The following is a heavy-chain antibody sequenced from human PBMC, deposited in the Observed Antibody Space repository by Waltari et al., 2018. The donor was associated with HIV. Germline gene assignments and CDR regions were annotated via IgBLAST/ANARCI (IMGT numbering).Heavy chain of an antibody. D-gene: IGHD3-16*01. CDR3: ARAVGYDYVWGSYADF. Sequence: QVQLHQWGAGLLKPSETLSLTCAVYNDDGPSFSDYWWSFREYYGTWMRQSPVKGLEWIGEVHHTGSTNYNGAFSGRVSVSVDTSKKQFSRRLSSVSDADTAVYFCARAVGYDYVWGSYADFWAQGTQVTVSS. CDR1: NDDGPSFSDYWWSFREYY. CDR2: VHHTGST. V-gene: IGHV4-34*01. J-gene: IGHJ4*02.